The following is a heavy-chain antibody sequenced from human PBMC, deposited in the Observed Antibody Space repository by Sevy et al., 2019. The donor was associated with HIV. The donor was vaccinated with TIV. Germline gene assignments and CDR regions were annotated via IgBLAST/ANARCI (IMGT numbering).Heavy chain of an antibody. Sequence: GGSLRLSCAASGFTFSSYAMSWVRQAPGKGLEWVSAISGRGGSTYYADSVKGRFTISRDNSKNTLYLQMNSLRAEDTAVYYCAKRSPFTIFGVVTHFDYWGQGTLVTVSS. CDR3: AKRSPFTIFGVVTHFDY. J-gene: IGHJ4*02. CDR1: GFTFSSYA. D-gene: IGHD3-3*01. CDR2: ISGRGGST. V-gene: IGHV3-23*01.